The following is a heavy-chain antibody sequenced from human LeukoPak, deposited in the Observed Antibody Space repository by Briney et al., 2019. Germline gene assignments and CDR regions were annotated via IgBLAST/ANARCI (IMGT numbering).Heavy chain of an antibody. V-gene: IGHV3-73*01. CDR2: IRSKANSYAT. J-gene: IGHJ6*03. CDR1: GFTFSGSA. CDR3: TTRTPRAYYYYYYMDV. Sequence: GGSLRLSCAASGFTFSGSAMHWVRQASGKGLEWVGRIRSKANSYATAYAASVKGRFTISRDDSKNTAYLQMNSLITEDTAVYYCTTRTPRAYYYYYYMDVWGKGTTVTVSS.